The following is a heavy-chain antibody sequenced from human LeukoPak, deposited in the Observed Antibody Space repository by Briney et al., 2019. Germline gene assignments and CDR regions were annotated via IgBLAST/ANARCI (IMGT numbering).Heavy chain of an antibody. D-gene: IGHD4-17*01. J-gene: IGHJ3*02. CDR1: GFTFRSYA. CDR3: ARDPNGDYIGAFDM. CDR2: ISGSGT. V-gene: IGHV3-23*01. Sequence: GGSLRLSCATSGFTFRSYAMIWVRQAPERGLQWVSGISGSGTYYADFAKGRFTISRDNSKNTLYLQMNSPRAEDTATYYCARDPNGDYIGAFDMWGQGTMVTVS.